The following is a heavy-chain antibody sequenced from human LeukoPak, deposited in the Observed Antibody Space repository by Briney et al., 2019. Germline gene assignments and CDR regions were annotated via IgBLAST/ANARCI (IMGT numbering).Heavy chain of an antibody. CDR1: GGSISSYY. D-gene: IGHD3-10*01. Sequence: SETLSLTCTVSGGSISSYYWSWIRQPPGKGLEWIGYIYYSGSTNYNPSLKSRVTISVDTSKNQFSLKLSSVTAADTAVYYCARVAGYGSGSYYNPSRPFDYWGQGTLVTVSS. V-gene: IGHV4-59*12. J-gene: IGHJ4*02. CDR3: ARVAGYGSGSYYNPSRPFDY. CDR2: IYYSGST.